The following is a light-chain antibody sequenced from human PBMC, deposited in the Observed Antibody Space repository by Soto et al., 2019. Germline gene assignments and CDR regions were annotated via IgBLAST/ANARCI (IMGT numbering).Light chain of an antibody. CDR2: GAS. V-gene: IGKV3-20*01. CDR1: QSVSSSY. Sequence: EIVLTQSPGTLSLSPGERATLSCRASQSVSSSYLAWYQQKPGQAPRLLIYGASSRATGIPDRFSGSGSGTDFTLTLSRLEPEDVAVYYCQQYGSSPPYTFVQVTKLGIK. J-gene: IGKJ2*01. CDR3: QQYGSSPPYT.